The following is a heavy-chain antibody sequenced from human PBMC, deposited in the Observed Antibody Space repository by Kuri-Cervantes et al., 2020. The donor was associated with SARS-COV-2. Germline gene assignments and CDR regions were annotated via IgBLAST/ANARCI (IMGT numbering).Heavy chain of an antibody. Sequence: GSLRLSCTVSSGSVSGGSYYWSWIRQPPGKGLEWIGYIHYSGNTKYNPSLESRVTISVDTSKSQFSLEVNSVTAADTAVYYCARHMYKSNPGDAFDISGRGTLVTVSS. CDR2: IHYSGNT. V-gene: IGHV4-61*01. J-gene: IGHJ3*02. CDR1: SGSVSGGSYY. CDR3: ARHMYKSNPGDAFDI. D-gene: IGHD1-20*01.